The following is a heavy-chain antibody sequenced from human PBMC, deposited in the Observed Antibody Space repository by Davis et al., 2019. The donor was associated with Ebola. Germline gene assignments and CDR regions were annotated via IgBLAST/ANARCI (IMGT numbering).Heavy chain of an antibody. Sequence: GESLKISCAASGFTFSSYAMHWVRQAPGKGLEWVAVISYDGSNKYYADSVKGRFTISRDNSKNTLYLQMNSLRAEDTAVYYCARGNYGDYIVLYYYNMDVWGQGTTVTVSS. V-gene: IGHV3-30*04. D-gene: IGHD4-17*01. CDR1: GFTFSSYA. CDR2: ISYDGSNK. CDR3: ARGNYGDYIVLYYYNMDV. J-gene: IGHJ6*02.